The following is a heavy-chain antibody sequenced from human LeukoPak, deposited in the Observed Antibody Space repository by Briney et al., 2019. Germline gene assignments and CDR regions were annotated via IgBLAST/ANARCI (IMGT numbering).Heavy chain of an antibody. D-gene: IGHD2-15*01. CDR3: ARVYSWPPAIDY. J-gene: IGHJ4*02. V-gene: IGHV3-21*01. CDR1: GFTFSSYA. CDR2: ISSSSSYI. Sequence: GGSLRHSCAASGFTFSSYAMSWVRQAPGKGLEWVSSISSSSSYIYYADSVKGRFTISRDNAKNSLYLQMNSLRAGDTAVYYCARVYSWPPAIDYWGQGTLVTVSS.